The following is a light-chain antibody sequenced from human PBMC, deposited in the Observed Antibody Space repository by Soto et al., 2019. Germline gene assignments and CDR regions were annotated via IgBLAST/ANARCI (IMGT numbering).Light chain of an antibody. CDR3: HHYDSSPPST. CDR1: RSFASSY. V-gene: IGKV3-20*01. Sequence: EIVLTQSPAPLSLSPGERATLSCRASRSFASSYLGWYQHKPGQAPRLLIYAASSRATGIPDRFIGSGSGTDFPLTISRLEPDDSAVYYCHHYDSSPPSTFGQGTKLEIK. J-gene: IGKJ2*01. CDR2: AAS.